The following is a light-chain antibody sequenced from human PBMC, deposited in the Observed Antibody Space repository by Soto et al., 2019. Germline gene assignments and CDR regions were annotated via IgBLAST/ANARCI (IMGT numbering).Light chain of an antibody. Sequence: QSALTQPASVSGSPGQSITISCTGTSSDDGSYNLVSWYQQYPGKAPKLMIYEDDERPSGVSNRFSGSKSGNTASLTISGLQAEDEADYSGYSYAGRSTSVFGGGTKVTLL. CDR1: SSDDGSYNL. V-gene: IGLV2-23*01. CDR3: YSYAGRSTSV. CDR2: EDD. J-gene: IGLJ2*01.